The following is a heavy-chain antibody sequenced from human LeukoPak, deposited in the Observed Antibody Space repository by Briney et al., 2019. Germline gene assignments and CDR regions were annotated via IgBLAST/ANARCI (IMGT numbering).Heavy chain of an antibody. D-gene: IGHD2-21*02. CDR1: GFTFRSYG. Sequence: GGSLRLSCAASGFTFRSYGMHWVRQAPGKGLEWVAIIWYDGSNKYYADSVKGRITISGDNSKNTLYLQMNSLRAEDTAVYYCATVRGCGGDCYYIDYWGQGTLVTVSS. CDR2: IWYDGSNK. J-gene: IGHJ4*02. CDR3: ATVRGCGGDCYYIDY. V-gene: IGHV3-33*01.